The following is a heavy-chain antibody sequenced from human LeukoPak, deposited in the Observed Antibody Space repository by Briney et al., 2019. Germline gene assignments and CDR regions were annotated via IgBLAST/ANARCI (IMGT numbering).Heavy chain of an antibody. D-gene: IGHD3-3*01. CDR2: IYSRGST. V-gene: IGHV4-4*07. CDR1: GGSITSYY. Sequence: PSETLSLTCTVSGGSITSYYWSWIRQSAGKGLEWIGRIYSRGSTNYNPSLKSRVTMSVDTSKNQFSLKLSSVTAADTAVYYCARVGGYDFWSGLNWFDPWGQGTLVTVSS. J-gene: IGHJ5*02. CDR3: ARVGGYDFWSGLNWFDP.